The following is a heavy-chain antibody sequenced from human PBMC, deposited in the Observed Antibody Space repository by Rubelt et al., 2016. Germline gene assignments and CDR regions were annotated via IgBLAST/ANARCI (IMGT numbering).Heavy chain of an antibody. V-gene: IGHV3-23*04. Sequence: EVQLVESGGGLVQPGGSLRLSCAASGFTFSSYAMSWVRQAPGKGLEWVSAISGSGGSTFFAVPVKGRFTISRDNSKNTLYLQMNSLRAEDTAVYYCAKVGPGLAQFDYWGQGTLVTVSS. CDR2: ISGSGGST. J-gene: IGHJ4*02. CDR3: AKVGPGLAQFDY. CDR1: GFTFSSYA. D-gene: IGHD6-19*01.